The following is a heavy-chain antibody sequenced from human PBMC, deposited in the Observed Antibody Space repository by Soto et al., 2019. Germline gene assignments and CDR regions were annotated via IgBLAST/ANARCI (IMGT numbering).Heavy chain of an antibody. CDR1: AFTFSNQA. D-gene: IGHD3-10*01. CDR3: GPQILWFGELPDFDH. Sequence: GGALRLSFEASAFTFSNQAMSWVRQAPGQGLEGGSTISGTGVSTHYADSLRGRFTISRDNSKNTLYLQMNSLRDEDTAVYYCGPQILWFGELPDFDHWGQGTLVNVS. CDR2: ISGTGVST. V-gene: IGHV3-23*01. J-gene: IGHJ4*02.